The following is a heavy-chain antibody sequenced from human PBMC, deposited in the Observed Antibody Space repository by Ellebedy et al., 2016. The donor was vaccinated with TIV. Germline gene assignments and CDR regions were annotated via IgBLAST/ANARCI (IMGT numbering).Heavy chain of an antibody. CDR2: ISSSGVST. CDR3: AKLDSSGYYYGRFDY. V-gene: IGHV3-23*01. CDR1: GFTFRNFA. Sequence: GESLKISCAASGFTFRNFAMTWVRQAPGKGLEWVSSISSSGVSTDYVDSVRGRVTISRDNSKNTLYLQMNSLRADDSAVYYCAKLDSSGYYYGRFDYWGQGTLVTVSS. D-gene: IGHD3-22*01. J-gene: IGHJ4*02.